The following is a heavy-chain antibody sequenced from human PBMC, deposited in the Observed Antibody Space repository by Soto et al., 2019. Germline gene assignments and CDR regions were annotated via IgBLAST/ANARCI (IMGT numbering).Heavy chain of an antibody. CDR2: INAGNGNT. V-gene: IGHV1-3*01. Sequence: SSVKVSFKSSGYTFTSYAMHWVLQAPGQRLEWMGWINAGNGNTKYPQKFQGRVTITRDTSASTAYMELSSLRSEDTAVYYCARGQPYYYDSSGYDYWGQGTLVTVSS. J-gene: IGHJ4*02. CDR3: ARGQPYYYDSSGYDY. CDR1: GYTFTSYA. D-gene: IGHD3-22*01.